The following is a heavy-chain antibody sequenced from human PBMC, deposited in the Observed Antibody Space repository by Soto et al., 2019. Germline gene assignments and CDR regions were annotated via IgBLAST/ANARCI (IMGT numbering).Heavy chain of an antibody. CDR1: GYTFTSYD. J-gene: IGHJ6*03. D-gene: IGHD6-6*01. V-gene: IGHV1-8*01. CDR3: ATSSIAARPHYYYYMDV. CDR2: MNPNSGNT. Sequence: ASVKVSCKASGYTFTSYDINWVRQATGQGLEWMGWMNPNSGNTGYAQKFQGRVTMTRNTSISTAYMELSSLRSEDTAVYYCATSSIAARPHYYYYMDVWGKGTTVTVSS.